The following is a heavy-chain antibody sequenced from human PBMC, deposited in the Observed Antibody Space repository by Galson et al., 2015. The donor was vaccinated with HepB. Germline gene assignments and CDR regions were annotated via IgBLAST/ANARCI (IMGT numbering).Heavy chain of an antibody. D-gene: IGHD5-12*01. V-gene: IGHV4-59*01. CDR1: GGSISSYY. CDR2: IYYSGST. Sequence: SETLSLTCTVSGGSISSYYWSWIRQPPGKGLEWIGYIYYSGSTNYNPSLKSRVTISVDTSKNQFSLKLSSVTAADTAVYYCARSGGYGYFDYWGQGALVTVSS. J-gene: IGHJ4*02. CDR3: ARSGGYGYFDY.